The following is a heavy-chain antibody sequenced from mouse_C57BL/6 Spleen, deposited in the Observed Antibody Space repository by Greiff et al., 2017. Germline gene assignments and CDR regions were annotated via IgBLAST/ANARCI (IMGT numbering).Heavy chain of an antibody. V-gene: IGHV1-81*01. CDR1: GYTFTSYG. J-gene: IGHJ4*01. CDR3: AREDDGYYYAMDY. Sequence: VQLQQSGAELARPGASVKLSCKASGYTFTSYGISWVKQRTGQGLEWIGEIYPRSGNTYYNEKFKGKATLTADKSSSTAYMELRSLTSEDSAVYFGAREDDGYYYAMDYWGQGTSVTVSS. D-gene: IGHD2-3*01. CDR2: IYPRSGNT.